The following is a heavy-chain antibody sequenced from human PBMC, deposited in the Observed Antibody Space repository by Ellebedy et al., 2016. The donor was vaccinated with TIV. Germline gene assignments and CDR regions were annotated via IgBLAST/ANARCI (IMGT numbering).Heavy chain of an antibody. J-gene: IGHJ4*02. D-gene: IGHD1-1*01. CDR3: ACWAGDWNGTFYF. CDR1: GLTFSSHA. V-gene: IGHV3-23*01. Sequence: GESLKISCAASGLTFSSHAMSWVRQAPGKGLEWVSAVSGSGRITSYAASVRGRFTISRDNSQQKLYLEMNRLRAEDTAVYYCACWAGDWNGTFYFWGQGTLVTVSS. CDR2: VSGSGRIT.